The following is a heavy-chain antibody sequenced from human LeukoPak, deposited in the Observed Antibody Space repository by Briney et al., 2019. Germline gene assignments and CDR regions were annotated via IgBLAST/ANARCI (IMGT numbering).Heavy chain of an antibody. CDR3: ARHSSVVRGWFDP. CDR2: IYASGST. Sequence: SETLSLTCTVSGGSITSYYWTWIRQPPGKGLEWVGYIYASGSTNYNPSLKSRVTISVDTSKNQFSLKLRSVTAADTAMYYCARHSSVVRGWFDPWGQGTLVTISS. V-gene: IGHV4-4*09. J-gene: IGHJ5*02. CDR1: GGSITSYY. D-gene: IGHD2-15*01.